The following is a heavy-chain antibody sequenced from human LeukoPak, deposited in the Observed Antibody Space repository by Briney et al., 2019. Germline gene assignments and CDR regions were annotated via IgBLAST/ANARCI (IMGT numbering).Heavy chain of an antibody. CDR2: IYTSGST. Sequence: PSETLSLTCTVSGDSISSYYWSWIRQPAGKGLEWIGRIYTSGSTYYNPSLKSRVTISVDTSKNQFSLKLSSVTAADTAVYYCARLSGWRNAYWYFDLWGRGTLVTVSS. CDR1: GDSISSYY. J-gene: IGHJ2*01. D-gene: IGHD3-10*01. CDR3: ARLSGWRNAYWYFDL. V-gene: IGHV4-4*07.